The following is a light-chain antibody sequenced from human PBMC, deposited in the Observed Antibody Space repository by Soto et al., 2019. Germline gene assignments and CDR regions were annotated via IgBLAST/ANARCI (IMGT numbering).Light chain of an antibody. J-gene: IGLJ3*02. V-gene: IGLV2-8*01. CDR1: SSDIGAYNY. CDR3: SSYAGGNNLV. CDR2: EVT. Sequence: QSVLTQPPSASGSPGQSVTISCTGTSSDIGAYNYVSWYQQHPGKVPRLMIYEVTKRPSGVPDRFSGSQSGSTASLTVSGLQAEDEADYYCSSYAGGNNLVFGGGTKLTVL.